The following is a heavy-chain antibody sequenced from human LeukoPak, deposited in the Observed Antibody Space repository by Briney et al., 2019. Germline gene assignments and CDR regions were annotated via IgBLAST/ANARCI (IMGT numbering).Heavy chain of an antibody. D-gene: IGHD6-19*01. CDR3: ARDSSGWYYFDY. CDR2: ISSSSSYI. Sequence: GRSLRLSCAASGFTFSSYSMNWVRQAPRKGLEWVSSISSSSSYIYYADSVKGRFTISRDNAKNSLYLQMNSLRAEDTAVYYCARDSSGWYYFDYWGQGTLVTVSS. V-gene: IGHV3-21*01. CDR1: GFTFSSYS. J-gene: IGHJ4*02.